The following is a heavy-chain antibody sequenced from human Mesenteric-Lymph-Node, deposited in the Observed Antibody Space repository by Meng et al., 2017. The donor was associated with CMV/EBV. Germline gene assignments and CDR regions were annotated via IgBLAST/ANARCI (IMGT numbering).Heavy chain of an antibody. V-gene: IGHV3-23*03. CDR3: AKVPMSPDFWSGYYGDYWNDY. CDR2: IYSGGTST. CDR1: GFTFSSYA. D-gene: IGHD3-3*01. Sequence: GESLKISCAATGFTFSSYAMNWVRQAPGKGLEWVSVIYSGGTSTYYADSVKGRFTISRDNSKNTLYLQMNSLRAEDTAVYYCAKVPMSPDFWSGYYGDYWNDYWGQGTLVTVSS. J-gene: IGHJ4*02.